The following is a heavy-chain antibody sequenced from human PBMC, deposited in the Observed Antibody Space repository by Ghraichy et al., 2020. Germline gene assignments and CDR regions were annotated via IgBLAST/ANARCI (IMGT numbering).Heavy chain of an antibody. Sequence: SGPTLVQPTQTLTLTCTFSGFSLSSSGVGVGWIRQPPGKALEWLALIYWDDAKRYSPSLKSRLTITKDTSKNQVVLTMTNMDPVDTATYYCVHLLVLRYFGVGGRHDTFDIWGQGTMVTVSS. D-gene: IGHD3-9*01. CDR2: IYWDDAK. CDR1: GFSLSSSGVG. CDR3: VHLLVLRYFGVGGRHDTFDI. J-gene: IGHJ3*02. V-gene: IGHV2-5*02.